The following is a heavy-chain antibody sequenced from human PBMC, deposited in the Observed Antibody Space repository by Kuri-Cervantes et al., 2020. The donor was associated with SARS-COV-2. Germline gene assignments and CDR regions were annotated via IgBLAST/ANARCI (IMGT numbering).Heavy chain of an antibody. D-gene: IGHD6-13*01. CDR3: AKDHGYSSSWPIDY. CDR2: ISGSGGST. V-gene: IGHV3-23*01. CDR1: GFTFSSYA. J-gene: IGHJ4*02. Sequence: GESLKISCAASGFTFSSYAMSWVRQAPGKGLEWVSAISGSGGSTYYADSVEGRFTISRDNSKNTLYLQMNSLRAEDTAVYYCAKDHGYSSSWPIDYWGQGTLVTVSS.